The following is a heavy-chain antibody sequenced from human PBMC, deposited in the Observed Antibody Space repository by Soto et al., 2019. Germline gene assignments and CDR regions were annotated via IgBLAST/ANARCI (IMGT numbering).Heavy chain of an antibody. V-gene: IGHV3-30*18. CDR1: RSMFRSYG. D-gene: IGHD3-10*01. CDR2: ISYDGSHK. CDR3: AKDTYGGSYFYYGMDV. J-gene: IGHJ6*02. Sequence: SLRLSCAASRSMFRSYGMHWFRQPPGKGLEWVAVISYDGSHKFYAESVKGRFTISGDNSKKTLYLQMNSLRAEDTAVYYCAKDTYGGSYFYYGMDVWGQGTTVTVYS.